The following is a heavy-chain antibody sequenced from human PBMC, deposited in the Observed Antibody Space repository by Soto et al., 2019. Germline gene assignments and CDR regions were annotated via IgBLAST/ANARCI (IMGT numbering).Heavy chain of an antibody. D-gene: IGHD2-2*01. V-gene: IGHV4-59*01. Sequence: PSETLSLTCTVSGGSISSYYWSWIRQPPGKGLEWIGYIYYSGSTNYNPSLKSRVTISVDTPKNQFSLKLSSVTAADTAVYYCARNGRKSSTSPLLQEYYYYGMDVWGQGTTVTVSS. CDR3: ARNGRKSSTSPLLQEYYYYGMDV. CDR2: IYYSGST. CDR1: GGSISSYY. J-gene: IGHJ6*02.